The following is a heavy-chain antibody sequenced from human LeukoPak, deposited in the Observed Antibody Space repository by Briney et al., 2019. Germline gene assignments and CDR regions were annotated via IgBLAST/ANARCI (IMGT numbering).Heavy chain of an antibody. CDR1: GFTFSSYS. CDR2: ISSSSSTI. D-gene: IGHD3-22*01. V-gene: IGHV3-48*01. J-gene: IGHJ4*02. Sequence: GGSLRLSCAASGFTFSSYSMNWVRQAPGKGLEWVSYISSSSSTIYYADSVKGRFTISRDNAKNSLYLQMNSLRAEDTAVYYCARDYDSSGYGFDYWGQGTLVTVSS. CDR3: ARDYDSSGYGFDY.